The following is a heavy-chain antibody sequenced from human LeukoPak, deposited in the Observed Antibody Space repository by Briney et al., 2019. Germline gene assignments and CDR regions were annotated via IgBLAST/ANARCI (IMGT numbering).Heavy chain of an antibody. V-gene: IGHV4-4*07. Sequence: PSETLSLTCTVSVGSISTYYWSWIRQPAGKGLEWIGRIFFSESSNYNPSLKGRVTMSLDTSKNQFSLRLSSVTAADTAVYYCARAPLTVKDAFDIWGQGTMVTVSS. CDR3: ARAPLTVKDAFDI. CDR1: VGSISTYY. CDR2: IFFSESS. D-gene: IGHD4-11*01. J-gene: IGHJ3*02.